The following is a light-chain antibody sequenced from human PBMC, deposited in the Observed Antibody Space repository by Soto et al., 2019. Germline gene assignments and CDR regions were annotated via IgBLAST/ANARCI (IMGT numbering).Light chain of an antibody. J-gene: IGKJ1*01. CDR1: QSINKW. V-gene: IGKV1-5*03. CDR3: QQYNDYPAWT. Sequence: QMTGSAPGLSAAVGVGVSITCRSTQSINKWLAWYQQKPGKDPTLLIYEASMVQNGVPSRLSGTESGKEFTLTISSLLPAEFATYYCQQYNDYPAWTCGQGTKVEIK. CDR2: EAS.